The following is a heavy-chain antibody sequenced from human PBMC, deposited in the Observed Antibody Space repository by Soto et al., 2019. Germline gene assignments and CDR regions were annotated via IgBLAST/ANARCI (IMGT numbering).Heavy chain of an antibody. CDR1: GFTFSTHT. Sequence: EVQLLESGGTLVQPGGSLRLSCVASGFTFSTHTMNWVRQAPGKGLEWVSRLTADSDDTSYADSIKCRFTISRDNSKNTLYLQMNSLRAEDTAIYYCAKGLDRAILYFWGQGALVTVSS. CDR2: LTADSDDT. D-gene: IGHD1-1*01. J-gene: IGHJ4*02. CDR3: AKGLDRAILYF. V-gene: IGHV3-23*01.